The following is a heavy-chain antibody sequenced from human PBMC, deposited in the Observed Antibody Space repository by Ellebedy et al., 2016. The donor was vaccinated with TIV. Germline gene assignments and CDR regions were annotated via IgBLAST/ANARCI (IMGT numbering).Heavy chain of an antibody. D-gene: IGHD1-26*01. J-gene: IGHJ4*02. CDR2: IYYSAGTT. CDR1: GGPISSSGYY. V-gene: IGHV4-39*01. CDR3: ARPHLTGGYTGFDY. Sequence: SETLSLTXTVSGGPISSSGYYWAWIRQPPGQGLEWVGSIYYSAGTTSYNPSLKSRATISVDTSNNQFSLKLTSVSAADTAVYYCARPHLTGGYTGFDYWGRGTLVTVSS.